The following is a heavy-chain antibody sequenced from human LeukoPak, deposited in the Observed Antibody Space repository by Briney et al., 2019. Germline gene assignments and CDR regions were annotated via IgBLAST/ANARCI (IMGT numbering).Heavy chain of an antibody. CDR1: GFTFSSYA. J-gene: IGHJ4*02. D-gene: IGHD3-3*01. CDR3: ARLLNYDFWSGYYGY. V-gene: IGHV3-23*01. Sequence: PGGSLRLSCAASGFTFSSYAMSWVRQAPWKGLEWVSAISGSGGSTYYADSVKGRFSISRDNSKNTLYLQMNSLRAEDTAVYYCARLLNYDFWSGYYGYWGQGTLVTVSS. CDR2: ISGSGGST.